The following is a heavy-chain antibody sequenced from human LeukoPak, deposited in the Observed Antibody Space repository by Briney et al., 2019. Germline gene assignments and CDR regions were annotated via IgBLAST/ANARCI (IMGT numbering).Heavy chain of an antibody. V-gene: IGHV4-39*07. CDR1: GGSISSSSYY. J-gene: IGHJ2*01. Sequence: PSETLSLTCTVSGGSISSSSYYWGWIRQPPGKGLEWIGSIYYSGSTYYNPSLKSRVTISVDTSKNQFSLKLSSVTAADTAVYYCARVTYYYDSSGYPEWYFDLWGRGTLVTVSS. D-gene: IGHD3-22*01. CDR3: ARVTYYYDSSGYPEWYFDL. CDR2: IYYSGST.